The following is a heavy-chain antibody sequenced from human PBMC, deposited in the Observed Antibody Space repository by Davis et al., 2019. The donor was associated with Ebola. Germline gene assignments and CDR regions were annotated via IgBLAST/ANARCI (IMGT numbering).Heavy chain of an antibody. CDR1: GDSISSSNW. V-gene: IGHV4-4*02. Sequence: MPGGSLRLSCAVSGDSISSSNWWSWVRQPPGKGLEWIGEISQSGSTNYNPSLKSRVTISVDKSKNQFSLKLSSVTAADTAVYYCARIYSSIAAHVDYWGQGTLVTVSS. CDR3: ARIYSSIAAHVDY. D-gene: IGHD6-6*01. CDR2: ISQSGST. J-gene: IGHJ4*02.